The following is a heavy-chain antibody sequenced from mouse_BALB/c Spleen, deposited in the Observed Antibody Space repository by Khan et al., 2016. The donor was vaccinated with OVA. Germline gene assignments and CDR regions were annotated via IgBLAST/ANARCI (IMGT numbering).Heavy chain of an antibody. CDR3: ARPPYFSYTLDY. V-gene: IGHV9-3-1*01. J-gene: IGHJ4*01. CDR2: INTYTGEP. Sequence: QIQLVQSGPELKKPRETVKISCKASGYTFTNYGMNWVKQSPGKALKWMGWINTYTGEPTYADDFKGRFAFSLETSATTAYLQINNLKNEDTATYFCARPPYFSYTLDYWGQGTSVTVSS. D-gene: IGHD2-10*01. CDR1: GYTFTNYG.